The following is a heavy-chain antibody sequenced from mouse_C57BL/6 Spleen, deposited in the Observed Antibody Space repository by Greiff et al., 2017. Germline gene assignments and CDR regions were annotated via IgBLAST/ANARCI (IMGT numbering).Heavy chain of an antibody. J-gene: IGHJ2*01. CDR2: IDPETGGT. CDR3: TRPAGTYFDY. Sequence: VQLQQSGAELVRPGASVTLSCKASGYTFTDYEMHWVKQTPVHGLEWIGAIDPETGGTAYNQKFKGKAILTADQSSSTAYMELRSLTSEDSAVYYCTRPAGTYFDYWGQGTTLTVSS. D-gene: IGHD3-3*01. CDR1: GYTFTDYE. V-gene: IGHV1-15*01.